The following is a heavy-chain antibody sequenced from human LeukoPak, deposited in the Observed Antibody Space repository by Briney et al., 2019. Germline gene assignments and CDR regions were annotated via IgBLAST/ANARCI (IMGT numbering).Heavy chain of an antibody. V-gene: IGHV3-21*04. Sequence: GGSLRLSCAASGFTFSSYSMNWVRQAPGKGLEWVSSISSSSSYIYYADSVKGRFTISRDNSKNTLYLQMNSLRAEDTAVYYCAKDPSSIHGRQFDYWGQGTLVTVSS. J-gene: IGHJ4*02. CDR2: ISSSSSYI. CDR1: GFTFSSYS. CDR3: AKDPSSIHGRQFDY. D-gene: IGHD5-18*01.